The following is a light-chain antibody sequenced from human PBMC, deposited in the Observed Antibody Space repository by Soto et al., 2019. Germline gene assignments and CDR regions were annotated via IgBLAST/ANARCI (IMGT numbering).Light chain of an antibody. V-gene: IGLV2-14*01. CDR2: EVS. CDR3: CSYAGSYRYV. Sequence: QSVLTQPASVSGSPGQSITISCTGTSSDVGGYNSVSWYQQHPGKASKLMIYEVSNRPSGVSNRFSGSKSGNTASLTISGLQAEDEADYYCCSYAGSYRYVFGTGTKVTVL. J-gene: IGLJ1*01. CDR1: SSDVGGYNS.